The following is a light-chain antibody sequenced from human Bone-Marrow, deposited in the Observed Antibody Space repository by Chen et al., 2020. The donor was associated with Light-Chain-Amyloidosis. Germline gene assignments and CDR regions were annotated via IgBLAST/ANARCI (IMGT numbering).Light chain of an antibody. Sequence: QSALTRPSSVFGSPGQSITISCTETSSDVGSYNLVSWYQQHPDKAPKLMIYEDNIRPSGVSSRFSGSKSGNTASLTISGLQAEDQADYYCCSYGGRGSLDVVFGGGTKLTVL. CDR2: EDN. V-gene: IGLV2-23*01. CDR3: CSYGGRGSLDVV. J-gene: IGLJ2*01. CDR1: SSDVGSYNL.